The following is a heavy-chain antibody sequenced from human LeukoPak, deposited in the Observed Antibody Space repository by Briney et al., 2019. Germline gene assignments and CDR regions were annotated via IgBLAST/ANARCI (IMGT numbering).Heavy chain of an antibody. D-gene: IGHD5-12*01. J-gene: IGHJ4*02. Sequence: SETLSLTCAVYGGSFSGYYWSWIRQPPGKGLEWIGEINHSGSTNYNPSLKSRVTISVDTSKNQFSLKLSSVTAADTAVYYCARGGGYSGYDFDYWGKGTLVTVST. CDR2: INHSGST. V-gene: IGHV4-34*01. CDR1: GGSFSGYY. CDR3: ARGGGYSGYDFDY.